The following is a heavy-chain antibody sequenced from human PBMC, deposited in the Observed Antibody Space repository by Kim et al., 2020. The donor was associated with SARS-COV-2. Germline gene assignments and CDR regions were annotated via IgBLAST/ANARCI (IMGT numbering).Heavy chain of an antibody. V-gene: IGHV3-33*05. CDR2: ISYDGSNK. Sequence: GGSLRLSCAASGFTFSSYGMHWVRQAPGKGLEWVAVISYDGSNKYYADSVKGRFTISRDNSKNTLYLQMNSLRAEDTAVYYCARGGRGYSYGYFYFDYWGQGTLVTVSS. CDR3: ARGGRGYSYGYFYFDY. D-gene: IGHD5-18*01. J-gene: IGHJ4*02. CDR1: GFTFSSYG.